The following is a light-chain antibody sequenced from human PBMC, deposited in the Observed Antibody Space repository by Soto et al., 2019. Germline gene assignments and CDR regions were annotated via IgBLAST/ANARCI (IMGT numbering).Light chain of an antibody. CDR3: SSYTSSSTLDVV. CDR2: DVS. CDR1: SSDVGGYNY. V-gene: IGLV2-14*01. J-gene: IGLJ2*01. Sequence: QSALTQPASVSGSPGQSITSSCTGTSSDVGGYNYVSWYQQHPGKAPKLMIYDVSNRHSGVSNRFSGSKSGNTASLTISGLPADDEADYYCSSYTSSSTLDVVFGGGTKLTVL.